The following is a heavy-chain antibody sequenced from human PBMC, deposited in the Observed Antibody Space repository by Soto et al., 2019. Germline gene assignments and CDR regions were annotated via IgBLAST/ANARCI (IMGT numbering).Heavy chain of an antibody. CDR1: GGTISSYY. J-gene: IGHJ4*02. D-gene: IGHD7-27*01. CDR2: FYTSGST. CDR3: VGHTSLGYFDY. V-gene: IGHV4-4*07. Sequence: QVQLQESGPGLVKPSETLSLTCTVSGGTISSYYWSWIRQPAGKGLEWIGRFYTSGSTNNNPSLKSRVTMSVDTSKNQFSLKLSSVTAADTAVYYCVGHTSLGYFDYWGQGTLVTVSS.